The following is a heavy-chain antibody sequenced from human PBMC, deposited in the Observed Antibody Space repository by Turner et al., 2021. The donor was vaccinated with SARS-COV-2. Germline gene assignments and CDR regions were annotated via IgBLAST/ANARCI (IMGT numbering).Heavy chain of an antibody. D-gene: IGHD6-13*01. Sequence: EVQLVVSGGGLVKPGGYIRLFCAGSGFTFSNAWVSWVRQAPGKGLEWVGRIKPKTDCGTTDYAAPVKGRFTISRDDSKNTLYLQMNSLKTEDTAVYYCTTHSAPDYWGQGTLVTVSS. V-gene: IGHV3-15*01. CDR1: GFTFSNAW. J-gene: IGHJ4*02. CDR2: IKPKTDCGTT. CDR3: TTHSAPDY.